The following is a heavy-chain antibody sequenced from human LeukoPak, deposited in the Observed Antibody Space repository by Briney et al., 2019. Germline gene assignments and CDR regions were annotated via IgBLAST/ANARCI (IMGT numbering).Heavy chain of an antibody. J-gene: IGHJ4*02. Sequence: PAETLSLTCTVSGGSISGYYWRWIRQPPGKGLEWIGYIYYSGSTNYNPSLKSRVTISVDTSKNKFSLKLSSVTAADTAVYYCARSGGSYFDYWGQGTLVTVSS. CDR2: IYYSGST. CDR3: ARSGGSYFDY. V-gene: IGHV4-59*01. CDR1: GGSISGYY. D-gene: IGHD1-26*01.